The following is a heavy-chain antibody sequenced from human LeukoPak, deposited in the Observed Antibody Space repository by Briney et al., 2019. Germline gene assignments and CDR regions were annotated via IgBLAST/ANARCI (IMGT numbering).Heavy chain of an antibody. CDR3: AREGYYGSGSYYNDPSPFDL. V-gene: IGHV4-59*01. CDR1: GGSISSYY. Sequence: KPSETLSLTCTVSGGSISSYYWSWIRQPPGKGLEWIGYIYYSGSTNYNPSLKSRVTISVDTSKNQFSLKLSSVTAADTAVYYCAREGYYGSGSYYNDPSPFDLWGRGTLVTVSS. CDR2: IYYSGST. D-gene: IGHD3-10*01. J-gene: IGHJ2*01.